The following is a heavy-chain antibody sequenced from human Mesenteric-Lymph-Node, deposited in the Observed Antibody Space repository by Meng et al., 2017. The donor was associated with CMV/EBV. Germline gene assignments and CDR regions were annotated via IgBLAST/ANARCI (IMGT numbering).Heavy chain of an antibody. Sequence: SETLSLTCTVSGGSISSDTYYWSWIRQHPGKGLEWIGYIYYSGSSYYNPSLKSRVTISVDTSKNQFSLKLSSVTAADTAVYYCAREGSSWYYVYWGQGTLVTVSS. CDR3: AREGSSWYYVY. J-gene: IGHJ4*02. V-gene: IGHV4-31*03. CDR2: IYYSGSS. CDR1: GGSISSDTYY. D-gene: IGHD6-13*01.